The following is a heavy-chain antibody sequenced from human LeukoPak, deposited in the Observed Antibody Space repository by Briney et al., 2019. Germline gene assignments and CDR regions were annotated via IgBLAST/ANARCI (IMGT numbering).Heavy chain of an antibody. D-gene: IGHD6-13*01. CDR3: ARGLYSVGSSLYFDY. J-gene: IGHJ4*02. Sequence: SETLSLTCAVYGGSFSGYYWSWIRRPPGKGLEWIGEINHSGSTNYNPSLKSRVTISVDTSKNQFSLKLSSVTAADTAVYYCARGLYSVGSSLYFDYWGQGTLVTVSS. V-gene: IGHV4-34*01. CDR1: GGSFSGYY. CDR2: INHSGST.